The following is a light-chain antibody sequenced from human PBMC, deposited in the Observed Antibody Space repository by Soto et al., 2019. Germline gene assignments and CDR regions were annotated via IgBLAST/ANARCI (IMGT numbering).Light chain of an antibody. Sequence: QSALTQPASVSGSPGQSITISCTGSSSDIGGYNFVSWYQQYPGKAPKLMICEVSNRPSGVSDRFSGSKSGNTASLSISGLQAEDEADYYCSSYTSSSTLVVFGGGTKVTVL. CDR1: SSDIGGYNF. V-gene: IGLV2-14*01. CDR2: EVS. J-gene: IGLJ2*01. CDR3: SSYTSSSTLVV.